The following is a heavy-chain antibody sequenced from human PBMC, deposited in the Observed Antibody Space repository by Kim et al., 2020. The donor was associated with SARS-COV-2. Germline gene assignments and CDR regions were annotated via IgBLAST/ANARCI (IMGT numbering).Heavy chain of an antibody. Sequence: GGSLRLSCAASGFTFSTYAMHWVRQAPGKGLEWVALISYDGYTKYYADSVKGRFTISRDNSKNTLYLQMNSLRVEDTAVYYGARSLGGTYRGFDYWGQGTLVTVSS. CDR3: ARSLGGTYRGFDY. D-gene: IGHD1-26*01. V-gene: IGHV3-30-3*01. CDR2: ISYDGYTK. J-gene: IGHJ4*02. CDR1: GFTFSTYA.